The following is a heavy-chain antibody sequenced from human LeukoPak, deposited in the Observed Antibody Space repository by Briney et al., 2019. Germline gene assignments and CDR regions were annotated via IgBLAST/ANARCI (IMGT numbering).Heavy chain of an antibody. CDR2: IYTSGST. V-gene: IGHV4-4*07. CDR3: ARRLAVVAATRSGWFDP. CDR1: GGSISSYY. D-gene: IGHD2-15*01. J-gene: IGHJ5*02. Sequence: SETLSLTCTVSGGSISSYYWSWIRQPAGKGLEWIGRIYTSGSTNYNPSLKSRVTISVDTSKNQFSLKLSSVTAADTAVYYCARRLAVVAATRSGWFDPWGQGTLVTVSS.